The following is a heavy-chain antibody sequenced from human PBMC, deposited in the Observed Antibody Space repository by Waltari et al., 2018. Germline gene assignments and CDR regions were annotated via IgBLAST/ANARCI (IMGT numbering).Heavy chain of an antibody. D-gene: IGHD2-8*02. J-gene: IGHJ6*02. CDR1: GGSFNGYY. CDR2: INHGGNT. V-gene: IGHV4-34*02. Sequence: QVQLQQWGAGLLQPSETLSLTCALYGGSFNGYYWGWIRQPPGKGLEWIGEINHGGNTNHNPSLRSRVTMLVDTSKSKFSLKLNSVTAADTAVYYCVRLEDCTGPGGNCYSGDSFAMDVWGQGTTVTVSS. CDR3: VRLEDCTGPGGNCYSGDSFAMDV.